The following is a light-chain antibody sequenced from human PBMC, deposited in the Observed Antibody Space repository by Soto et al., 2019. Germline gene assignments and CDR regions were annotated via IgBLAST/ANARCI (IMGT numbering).Light chain of an antibody. CDR3: QLRSDWPPELT. V-gene: IGKV3-11*01. J-gene: IGKJ4*01. Sequence: EVVLTQSPATLPLSPGDSATLSCRASQSVRSSLAWYQQKPGQAPRLLIYDASKRATGIPARFTGSASGTVFTLTISSLEPGDFAVYYCQLRSDWPPELTFGGGIKVEIK. CDR1: QSVRSS. CDR2: DAS.